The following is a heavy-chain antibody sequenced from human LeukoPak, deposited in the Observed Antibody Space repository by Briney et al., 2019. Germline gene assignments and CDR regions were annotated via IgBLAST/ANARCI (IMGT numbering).Heavy chain of an antibody. V-gene: IGHV3-9*01. D-gene: IGHD6-6*01. J-gene: IGHJ6*02. CDR1: GFTFDDYA. CDR3: AKDMGYSSSDGYGMDV. Sequence: GRSPRLSCAASGFTFDDYAMHWVRHAPGKGLEWVSGISWNSGSIGYADSVKGRFTISRDNAKNSLYLQMNSLRAEDTALYYCAKDMGYSSSDGYGMDVWGQGTTVTVSS. CDR2: ISWNSGSI.